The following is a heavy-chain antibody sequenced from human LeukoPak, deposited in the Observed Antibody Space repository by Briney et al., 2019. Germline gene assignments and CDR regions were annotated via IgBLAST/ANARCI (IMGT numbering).Heavy chain of an antibody. D-gene: IGHD6-13*01. Sequence: GGSLRLSCAASGFTFSSYGMSWVRQAPGKGLEWVSAISGSGGSTYYADSVKGRFSISRDNSKNTLYLQMNSLRAEDTAVYYCASGPKYSSSWEDEFDPWGQGTLVTVSS. J-gene: IGHJ5*02. CDR1: GFTFSSYG. V-gene: IGHV3-23*01. CDR3: ASGPKYSSSWEDEFDP. CDR2: ISGSGGST.